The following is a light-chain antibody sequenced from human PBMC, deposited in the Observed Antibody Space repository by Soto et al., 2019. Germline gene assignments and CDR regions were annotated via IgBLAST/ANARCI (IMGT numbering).Light chain of an antibody. CDR1: QDINTY. V-gene: IGKV1-9*01. Sequence: DIQLTQSPSFLSASVGDRVTITCRASQDINTYLAWYQQKPGKAPKLLIFDASTLQNGVPARFSGSGSGTEFTVTITSLQPEDFATYYCQQRKSYPITFGQGTRLEIK. CDR3: QQRKSYPIT. J-gene: IGKJ5*01. CDR2: DAS.